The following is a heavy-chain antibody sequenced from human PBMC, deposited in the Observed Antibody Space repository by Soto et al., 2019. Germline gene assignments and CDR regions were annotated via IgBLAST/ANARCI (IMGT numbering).Heavy chain of an antibody. CDR1: GFTFSSYS. Sequence: PGGSLRLSCAASGFTFSSYSMNWVRQAPGKGLEWVSYIGGTSTPIYYADSVKGRFTISRDNAKISLYLQMNSLRDEDTAVYYCARGIYYYDRSRYIPYYFDFWGQGALVTVSS. CDR3: ARGIYYYDRSRYIPYYFDF. V-gene: IGHV3-48*02. J-gene: IGHJ4*02. D-gene: IGHD3-22*01. CDR2: IGGTSTPI.